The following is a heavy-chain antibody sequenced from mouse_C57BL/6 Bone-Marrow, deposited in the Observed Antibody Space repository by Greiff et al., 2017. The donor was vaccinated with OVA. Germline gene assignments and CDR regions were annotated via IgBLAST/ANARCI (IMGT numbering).Heavy chain of an antibody. D-gene: IGHD2-4*01. J-gene: IGHJ2*01. CDR2: IDPSDSYT. CDR1: GYTFTSYW. Sequence: QVQLQQSGAELVKPGASVKLSCKASGYTFTSYWMQWVKQRPGQGLEWIGEIDPSDSYTNYNQKFKGKATLTVDTSSSTAYMQLSSLTSEDSAVYYCARRGYYDYDGVFPYFDYWGQGTTLTVSS. CDR3: ARRGYYDYDGVFPYFDY. V-gene: IGHV1-50*01.